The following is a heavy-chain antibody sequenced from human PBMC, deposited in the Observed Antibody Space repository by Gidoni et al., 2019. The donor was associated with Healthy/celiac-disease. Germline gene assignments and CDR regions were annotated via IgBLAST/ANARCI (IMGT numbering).Heavy chain of an antibody. D-gene: IGHD7-27*01. CDR3: AHRRTQLGEFDL. Sequence: QITLKESGPTLVKPTQTLTLTCTFSGFSLSTSGVGVGWIRQPPGKALEWPALIYWNDDKRYSPSLKSRLTITKETSKNQVVLTMTNMDPVDTATYYCAHRRTQLGEFDLWGRGTLVTVSS. V-gene: IGHV2-5*01. CDR2: IYWNDDK. J-gene: IGHJ2*01. CDR1: GFSLSTSGVG.